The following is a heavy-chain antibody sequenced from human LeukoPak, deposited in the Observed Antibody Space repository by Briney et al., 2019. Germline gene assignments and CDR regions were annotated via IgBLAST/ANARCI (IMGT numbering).Heavy chain of an antibody. J-gene: IGHJ6*02. Sequence: PSETLSLTCTVSGGSISSYYWSWIRQPPGKGLEWIGYIYYSGSTNYNPSLKSRVTISVDTSKNQFSLKLSSVTAADTAVYYCARGGAFRGVIEANRYRMDVWGQGTTVTVSS. D-gene: IGHD3-10*01. CDR2: IYYSGST. CDR1: GGSISSYY. V-gene: IGHV4-59*01. CDR3: ARGGAFRGVIEANRYRMDV.